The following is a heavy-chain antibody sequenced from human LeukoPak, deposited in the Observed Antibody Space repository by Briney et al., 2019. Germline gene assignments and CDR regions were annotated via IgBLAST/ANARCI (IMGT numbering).Heavy chain of an antibody. CDR3: ARVPGYSGYFYGMDI. V-gene: IGHV3-74*01. D-gene: IGHD5-12*01. J-gene: IGHJ6*02. CDR2: INHNGNSI. CDR1: GFTFSSDW. Sequence: PGGSPRLSCAASGFTFSSDWMHWVRQAPGKGLVWVSRINHNGNSIHYADSVKGRFTISRDNAKNTLHLQMNSLRAEDTAVYYCARVPGYSGYFYGMDIWGQGTTVTVSS.